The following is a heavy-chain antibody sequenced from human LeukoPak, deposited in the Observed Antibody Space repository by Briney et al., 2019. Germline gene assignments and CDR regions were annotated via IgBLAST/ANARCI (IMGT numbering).Heavy chain of an antibody. Sequence: PGGSLRLSCAASGFTFSSYSMNWVRQAPGKGLEWVSSISSSSSYIYYADSVKGRFTISRDNAKNSLYLQMNSLRDEDTAVYFCARGRNWNYTPNDYWGQGTLVTVSS. J-gene: IGHJ4*02. CDR1: GFTFSSYS. V-gene: IGHV3-21*01. D-gene: IGHD1-7*01. CDR2: ISSSSSYI. CDR3: ARGRNWNYTPNDY.